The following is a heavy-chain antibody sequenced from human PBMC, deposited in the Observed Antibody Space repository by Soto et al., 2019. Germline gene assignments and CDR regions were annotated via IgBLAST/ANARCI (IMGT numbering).Heavy chain of an antibody. J-gene: IGHJ5*02. Sequence: SETLSLTCTVSGGSISSTSYYWGWIRQPPGKGLEWIGGIYYSGSTYYNPSLKSRVTISVDTSKNQFSLKLSSVTAADTAVYYSARHSAYDSPASGFDPWGQGTLVTVSS. CDR1: GGSISSTSYY. V-gene: IGHV4-39*01. CDR2: IYYSGST. CDR3: ARHSAYDSPASGFDP. D-gene: IGHD3-22*01.